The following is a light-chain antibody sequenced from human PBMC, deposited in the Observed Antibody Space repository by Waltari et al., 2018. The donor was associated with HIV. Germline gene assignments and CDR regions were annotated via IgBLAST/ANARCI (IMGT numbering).Light chain of an antibody. CDR3: AAWDGSHWV. V-gene: IGLV1-47*01. Sequence: QSVLTQPPSASGTPGQRVPISCSGSSSNIGSNYVYWYQQFPGTAPKLLMYRNNQRPSGVPDRFSGSKSGTSASLAISGLRSEDEADYHCAAWDGSHWVFGGGTKLTVL. CDR2: RNN. J-gene: IGLJ3*02. CDR1: SSNIGSNY.